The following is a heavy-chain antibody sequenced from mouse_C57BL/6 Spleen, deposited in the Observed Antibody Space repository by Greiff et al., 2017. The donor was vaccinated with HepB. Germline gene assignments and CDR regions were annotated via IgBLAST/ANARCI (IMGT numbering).Heavy chain of an antibody. CDR3: ARGGYYYGSSHWYVDV. D-gene: IGHD1-1*01. CDR1: GYTFTDYN. V-gene: IGHV1-22*01. Sequence: EVKLVESGPELVKPGASVKMSCKASGYTFTDYNMHWVKQSHGKSLEWIGYINPNNGGTSYNQKFKGKATLTVNKSSSTAYMELRSLTSEDSAVYYCARGGYYYGSSHWYVDVWGTGTTVTVSS. CDR2: INPNNGGT. J-gene: IGHJ1*03.